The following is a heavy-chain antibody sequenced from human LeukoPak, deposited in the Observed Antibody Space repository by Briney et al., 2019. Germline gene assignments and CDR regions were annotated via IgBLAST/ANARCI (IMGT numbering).Heavy chain of an antibody. CDR1: GFTFRNHG. V-gene: IGHV3-23*01. D-gene: IGHD5-24*01. CDR2: IIGTGDST. CDR3: ASLYNDYGDY. Sequence: PGGSLILSCAASGFTFRNHGMSWVRQAPGKGLEWVSGIIGTGDSTFYADPVKGRFTISRDNSRNTLYLHMNSLRVDDTAVYYCASLYNDYGDYWGQGALVTVSS. J-gene: IGHJ4*02.